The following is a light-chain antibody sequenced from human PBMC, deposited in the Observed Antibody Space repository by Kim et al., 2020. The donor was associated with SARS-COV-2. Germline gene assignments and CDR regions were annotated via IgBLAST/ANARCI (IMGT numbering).Light chain of an antibody. Sequence: QMTQSPSTLSASVGDRVTITCRASESMSSWLAWCQQKPGKAPKLLIYDASRLESGIPSRFSGSRSGTEFTLTISSLQPDDFATYYCLHYNTYPWAVGQGTKVDIK. CDR3: LHYNTYPWA. CDR1: ESMSSW. J-gene: IGKJ1*01. CDR2: DAS. V-gene: IGKV1-5*01.